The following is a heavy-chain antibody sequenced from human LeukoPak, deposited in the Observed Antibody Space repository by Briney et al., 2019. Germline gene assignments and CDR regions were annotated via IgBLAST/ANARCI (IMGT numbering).Heavy chain of an antibody. V-gene: IGHV3-43D*03. J-gene: IGHJ4*02. Sequence: GGSLRLSCAASGFTFDDYAMHWVRQAPGKGLEWVSLISWDGGNTYYAASVKGRFTISRDNSKNSLYLQMNSLRAEDTALYYCAKDTGWDGSGKLGKPDYWGQGTLVTVSS. CDR2: ISWDGGNT. CDR1: GFTFDDYA. D-gene: IGHD3-10*01. CDR3: AKDTGWDGSGKLGKPDY.